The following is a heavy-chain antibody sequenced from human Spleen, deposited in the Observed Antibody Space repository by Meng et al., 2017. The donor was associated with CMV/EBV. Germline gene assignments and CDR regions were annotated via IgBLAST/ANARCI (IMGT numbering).Heavy chain of an antibody. Sequence: SETLSLTCAVYGGSFSGYYWSWIRQPPGKGLEWIGEINHSGSTNYNPSLKSRVTISVDTSKNQFSLKLSSVTAADTAVYYCARRSLGSGPGGLFDPWGQGTLVTVSS. CDR2: INHSGST. V-gene: IGHV4-34*01. D-gene: IGHD6-19*01. J-gene: IGHJ5*02. CDR3: ARRSLGSGPGGLFDP. CDR1: GGSFSGYY.